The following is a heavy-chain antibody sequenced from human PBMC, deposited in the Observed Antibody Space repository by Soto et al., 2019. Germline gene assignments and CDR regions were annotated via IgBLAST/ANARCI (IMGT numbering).Heavy chain of an antibody. V-gene: IGHV4-39*01. Sequence: QLQLQESGPGLVKPSETLSLTCTVSGGSISSSSYYWGWIRQPPGKGLEWIGSIYYSGSTYYNPSLKSRVTISVDTSKNQFSLKLSSVTAADTPVYYCAVVHRYLPGYCSGGSCYKNWFDPWGQGTLVTVSS. J-gene: IGHJ5*02. CDR1: GGSISSSSYY. CDR2: IYYSGST. CDR3: AVVHRYLPGYCSGGSCYKNWFDP. D-gene: IGHD2-15*01.